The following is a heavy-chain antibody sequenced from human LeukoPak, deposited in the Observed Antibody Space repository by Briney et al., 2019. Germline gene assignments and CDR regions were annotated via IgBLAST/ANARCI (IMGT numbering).Heavy chain of an antibody. Sequence: SETLSLTYTVSGYSISSGYYWGWIRQPPGKGLEWIGSIYHSGSTYYNPSLKSRVTISVDTSKNQFSLKLSSVTAADTAVYYCARGGSPWGQGTLVTVSS. CDR1: GYSISSGYY. CDR2: IYHSGST. V-gene: IGHV4-38-2*02. D-gene: IGHD3-16*01. CDR3: ARGGSP. J-gene: IGHJ5*02.